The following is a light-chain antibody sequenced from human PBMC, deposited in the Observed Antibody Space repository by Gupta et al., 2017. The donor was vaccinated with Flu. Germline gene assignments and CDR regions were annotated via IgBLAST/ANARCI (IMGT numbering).Light chain of an antibody. J-gene: IGLJ2*01. Sequence: SYDLTQPPSVSVSPGQTASITCSGDKLGNKYACWYQQKPGQSSVMVIYRDKERPSGIPERFSGSNSGNTATLTISGTQAMDEADYYCQTWDSSSVIFGGGTKLTVL. V-gene: IGLV3-1*01. CDR3: QTWDSSSVI. CDR2: RDK. CDR1: KLGNKY.